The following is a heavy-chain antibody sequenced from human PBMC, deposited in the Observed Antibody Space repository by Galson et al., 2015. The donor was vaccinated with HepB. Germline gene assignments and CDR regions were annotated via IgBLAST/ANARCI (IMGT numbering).Heavy chain of an antibody. J-gene: IGHJ6*02. CDR1: GFTFSNAW. CDR2: IKRKTDGGTT. Sequence: SLRLSCATSGFTFSNAWMTWVRQAPAKGLEWVGRIKRKTDGGTTDYGAPVKGRFTISRDDSKNTVYLQMNSLKTEDTAVYYCAPGPAAAGSLQFYYYDMDVWGQGTTVTVSS. V-gene: IGHV3-15*01. D-gene: IGHD6-13*01. CDR3: APGPAAAGSLQFYYYDMDV.